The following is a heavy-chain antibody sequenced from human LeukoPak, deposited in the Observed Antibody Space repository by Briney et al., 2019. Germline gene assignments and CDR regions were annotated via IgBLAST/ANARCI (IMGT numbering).Heavy chain of an antibody. Sequence: GGSLRLSCAASGISVSSNNMHWVRQAPGGGLEWVSYISAGSGTIYSAGSVKGRFIISRDNAKNSLYLQMNSLRVEDTAVYFCARDLGLRRMIWGRGTLVAVSS. CDR1: GISVSSNN. V-gene: IGHV3-48*04. D-gene: IGHD5-12*01. CDR2: ISAGSGTI. J-gene: IGHJ2*01. CDR3: ARDLGLRRMI.